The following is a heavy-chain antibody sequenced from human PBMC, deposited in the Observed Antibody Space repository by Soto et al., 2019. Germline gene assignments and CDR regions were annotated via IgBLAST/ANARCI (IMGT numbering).Heavy chain of an antibody. CDR3: ARGGAWTPEGLGY. Sequence: QVQLVESGGGVVQPGRSLRLSCAASGFTFSSFAMHWVRQAPGKGLEWLAVISSDVVNYYYAESVKGRFTISRDNSKKPLYLQMNSLRNEDTAVYYCARGGAWTPEGLGYWGQGTLVTVSS. CDR2: ISSDVVNY. D-gene: IGHD2-15*01. V-gene: IGHV3-30-3*01. CDR1: GFTFSSFA. J-gene: IGHJ4*02.